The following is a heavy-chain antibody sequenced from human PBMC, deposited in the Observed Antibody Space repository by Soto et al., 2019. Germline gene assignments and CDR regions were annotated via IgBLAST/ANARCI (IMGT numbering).Heavy chain of an antibody. Sequence: GASVKVSCKASGYTFTGYYMHWVRQAPGQGLEWMGWINPNSGGTNYAQKFQGWVTMTRDTSISTAYMELSRLRSDDTAVYYCARDGWYSSKSEGAFDIWGQGTMVTVSS. D-gene: IGHD6-19*01. CDR3: ARDGWYSSKSEGAFDI. V-gene: IGHV1-2*04. CDR1: GYTFTGYY. CDR2: INPNSGGT. J-gene: IGHJ3*02.